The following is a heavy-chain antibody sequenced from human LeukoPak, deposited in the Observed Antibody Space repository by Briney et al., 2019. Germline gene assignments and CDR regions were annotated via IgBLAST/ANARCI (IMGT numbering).Heavy chain of an antibody. D-gene: IGHD3-16*02. CDR3: AREDYDYVWGSYRKIDY. CDR1: GYTFTGYY. V-gene: IGHV1-2*02. J-gene: IGHJ4*02. CDR2: INPNSGGT. Sequence: ASVKVSCKASGYTFTGYYMHWVRQAPGQGLEWMGWINPNSGGTNYAQKFQGRVTVTRDTSISTAYMELSRLRSDDTAVYYCAREDYDYVWGSYRKIDYWGQGTLVTVSS.